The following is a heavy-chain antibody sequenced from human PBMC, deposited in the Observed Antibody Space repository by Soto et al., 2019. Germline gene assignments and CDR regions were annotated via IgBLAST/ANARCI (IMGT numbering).Heavy chain of an antibody. V-gene: IGHV3-15*07. D-gene: IGHD2-15*01. CDR1: GFSFNEAW. CDR2: IKTSAGGGAT. CDR3: TTGSVEGI. J-gene: IGHJ6*02. Sequence: GGSLRLSCVASGFSFNEAWMNWVRQAPGQGLEWVGRIKTSAGGGATNYAAPVQGRFTISRDDSKNTLYLHMNSLRTEDTAIYYCTTGSVEGIWGQGTTVTVSS.